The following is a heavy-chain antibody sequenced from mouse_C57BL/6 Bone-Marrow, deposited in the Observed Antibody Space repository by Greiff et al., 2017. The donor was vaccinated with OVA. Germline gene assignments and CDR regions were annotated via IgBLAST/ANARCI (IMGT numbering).Heavy chain of an antibody. Sequence: EVKLMESGGGLVQPGGSLKLSCAASGFDFSRYWMSWVRQAPGQGLEWIGEINPDSSTINYTPSLKDKFIISTYNAKKALYLQMSKVRSEDTALYYCARNWDVGFDYWGQGTTLTVSS. J-gene: IGHJ2*01. CDR2: INPDSSTI. D-gene: IGHD4-1*01. CDR3: ARNWDVGFDY. V-gene: IGHV4-1*02. CDR1: GFDFSRYW.